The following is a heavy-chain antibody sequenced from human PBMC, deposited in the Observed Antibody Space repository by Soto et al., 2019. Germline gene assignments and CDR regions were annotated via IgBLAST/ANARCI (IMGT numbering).Heavy chain of an antibody. CDR1: GYTFTDYF. J-gene: IGHJ4*02. D-gene: IGHD1-26*01. CDR3: ARDDSGFSGSHYIDYFNY. Sequence: ASVKVSCKASGYTFTDYFMNWMRQAPGQRLEWMGWINAGNGNTKYSQKLQGRVTITRDTSASTAYMQLSSLRSEDTAVYYCARDDSGFSGSHYIDYFNYWGQGALVTVSS. CDR2: INAGNGNT. V-gene: IGHV1-3*01.